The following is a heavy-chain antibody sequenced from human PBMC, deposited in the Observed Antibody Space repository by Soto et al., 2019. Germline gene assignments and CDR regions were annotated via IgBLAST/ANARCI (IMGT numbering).Heavy chain of an antibody. CDR3: TRDSYWSFDY. Sequence: EVRLVESGGDLVQPGGSLRLSCAASGFTFRSFWMSWVRQAPGKGPEWVAKIKPDGSETSFVDSVKGRFTISRDNAKNSLSLQMNSLRAEDTAIYYCTRDSYWSFDYWGQGTLVSVSS. CDR1: GFTFRSFW. D-gene: IGHD5-18*01. V-gene: IGHV3-7*01. J-gene: IGHJ4*02. CDR2: IKPDGSET.